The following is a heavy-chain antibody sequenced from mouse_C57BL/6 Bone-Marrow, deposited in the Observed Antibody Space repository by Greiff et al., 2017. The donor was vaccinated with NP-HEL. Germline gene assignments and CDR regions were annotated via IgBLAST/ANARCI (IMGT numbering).Heavy chain of an antibody. CDR3: ASDDYDFDY. Sequence: VQLQQPGAELVKPGASVKLSCKASGYTFTSYWMQWVKQRPGQGLEWIGEIDPSDSYTNYNQKFKGKATLTVETSSSTAYMQRSSLTSEDSAVYYCASDDYDFDYWGQGTTLTVSS. CDR2: IDPSDSYT. D-gene: IGHD2-4*01. J-gene: IGHJ2*01. V-gene: IGHV1-50*01. CDR1: GYTFTSYW.